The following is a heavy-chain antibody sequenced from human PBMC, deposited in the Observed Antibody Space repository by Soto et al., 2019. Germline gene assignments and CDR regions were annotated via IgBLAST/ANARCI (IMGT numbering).Heavy chain of an antibody. CDR1: GFTFSSYA. CDR3: AKARGSSTPAPGSY. V-gene: IGHV3-23*01. J-gene: IGHJ4*02. CDR2: ISGSAGST. D-gene: IGHD2-2*01. Sequence: GGSLRLSCAASGFTFSSYAMSWVRQAPGKGLEWVSAISGSAGSTYYADSVKGRFTISRDNSKNTLYLQMNSLRAEDTAVYYCAKARGSSTPAPGSYWGQGTLVTVSS.